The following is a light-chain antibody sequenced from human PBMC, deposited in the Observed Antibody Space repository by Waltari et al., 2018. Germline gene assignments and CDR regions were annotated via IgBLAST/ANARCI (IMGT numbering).Light chain of an antibody. J-gene: IGKJ4*01. CDR3: QQRSNWPGLT. CDR2: AAS. Sequence: EIVLTQSPATLSLSPGERATLSCRASQSVSSYLAWYQQKPGQAPRLLIYAASNRATGIPARCSGSGSGTDFTLTISSLEPEDFAVYYCQQRSNWPGLTFGGGTKVEIK. CDR1: QSVSSY. V-gene: IGKV3-11*01.